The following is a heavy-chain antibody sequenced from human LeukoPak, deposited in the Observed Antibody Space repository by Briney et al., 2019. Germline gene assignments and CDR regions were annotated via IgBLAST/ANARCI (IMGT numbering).Heavy chain of an antibody. CDR2: IYYSGST. J-gene: IGHJ2*01. V-gene: IGHV4-59*12. D-gene: IGHD6-13*01. Sequence: SETLSLTCTVSGGSISSYYWSWIRQPPGKGLEWIGYIYYSGSTNYNPSLKSRVTISVDTSKNQFSLKLSSVTAADTAVYYCARSIAAAGRWKGYFDLWGRGTLVTVSS. CDR3: ARSIAAAGRWKGYFDL. CDR1: GGSISSYY.